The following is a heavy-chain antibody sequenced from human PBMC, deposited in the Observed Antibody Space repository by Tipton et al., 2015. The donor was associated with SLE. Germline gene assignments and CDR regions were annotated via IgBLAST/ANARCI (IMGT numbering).Heavy chain of an antibody. Sequence: SLRLSCAASGFTFSSYDMHWVRQAPGKGLEWVAVISYDGSNKHYADSVKGRFTISRDNSKNTLYLQMNSLRAEDTAVYYCARRGFLESDWGQGTLVTVSS. V-gene: IGHV3-30*03. CDR2: ISYDGSNK. D-gene: IGHD3-3*01. CDR1: GFTFSSYD. CDR3: ARRGFLESD. J-gene: IGHJ4*02.